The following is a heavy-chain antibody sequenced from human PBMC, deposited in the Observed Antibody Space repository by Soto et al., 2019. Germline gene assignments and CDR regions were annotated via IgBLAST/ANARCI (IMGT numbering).Heavy chain of an antibody. V-gene: IGHV3-74*01. CDR3: AREYYYDSSGYDYGMDV. J-gene: IGHJ6*02. Sequence: AGGSLRLSCAASGFTFSSYWMHWVRQAPGKGLVWVSRINSDGSSTSYADSVKGRFTISRDNAKNTLYLQMNSLRAEDTAVYYCAREYYYDSSGYDYGMDVWGQGTTVTV. CDR2: INSDGSST. D-gene: IGHD3-22*01. CDR1: GFTFSSYW.